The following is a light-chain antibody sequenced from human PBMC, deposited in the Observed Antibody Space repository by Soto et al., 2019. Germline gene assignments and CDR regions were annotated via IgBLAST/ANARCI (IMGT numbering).Light chain of an antibody. Sequence: EIVMTQSPATLSVSPVERATLSCMASQSVSSNLAWYQQKPGQAPRLLIYGASTRATGIPARFSGSGSGTEFTLTISSLEPEDFAVYYCQQRSNWPLTFGQGTRLEIK. J-gene: IGKJ5*01. CDR2: GAS. CDR1: QSVSSN. CDR3: QQRSNWPLT. V-gene: IGKV3-15*01.